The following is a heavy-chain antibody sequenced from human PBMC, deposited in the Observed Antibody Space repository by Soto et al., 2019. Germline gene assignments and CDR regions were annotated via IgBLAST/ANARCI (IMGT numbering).Heavy chain of an antibody. Sequence: ETLSLTCAVYGGSFSGYYWSWIRQAPGKGLEWIGEINHSGSTNYNPSLKRRVTISGDTAKNQFSLKLSSVTAADTAVDYCARGRNGYARFDYWGQGTLVTVSS. CDR3: ARGRNGYARFDY. CDR2: INHSGST. J-gene: IGHJ4*02. CDR1: GGSFSGYY. D-gene: IGHD5-12*01. V-gene: IGHV4-34*01.